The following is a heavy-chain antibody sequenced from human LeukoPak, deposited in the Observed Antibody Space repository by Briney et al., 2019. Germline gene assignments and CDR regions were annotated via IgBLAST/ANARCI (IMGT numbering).Heavy chain of an antibody. Sequence: SETLSLTCTVSGDSISSGSYYWSWIRQHPGEGLEWIGYIYYSGSTYYNPSLKNRLTLSVDTSKNQFSLKLTSVTAADTAIYYCARDTSGWLYLDQWNQGTLVTVSS. CDR2: IYYSGST. CDR1: GDSISSGSYY. D-gene: IGHD6-19*01. CDR3: ARDTSGWLYLDQ. V-gene: IGHV4-31*03. J-gene: IGHJ4*02.